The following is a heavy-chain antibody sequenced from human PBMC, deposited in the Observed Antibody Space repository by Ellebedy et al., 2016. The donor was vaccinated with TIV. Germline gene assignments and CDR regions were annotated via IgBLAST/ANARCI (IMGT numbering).Heavy chain of an antibody. Sequence: GGSLRLSCAASGFTFSSYSMNWVRQAPGKGLEWVSYISSSSSTIYYADSVKGRFTISRDNAKNSLYLQINSLRDKDTAVYYCARGLTMYYFDYWGQGTLVTVSS. CDR1: GFTFSSYS. CDR2: ISSSSSTI. D-gene: IGHD3-10*02. J-gene: IGHJ4*02. V-gene: IGHV3-48*02. CDR3: ARGLTMYYFDY.